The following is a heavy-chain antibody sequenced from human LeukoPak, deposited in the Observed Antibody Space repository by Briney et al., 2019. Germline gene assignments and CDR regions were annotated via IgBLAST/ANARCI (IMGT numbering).Heavy chain of an antibody. Sequence: PSETLSLTCAVYGGSFSGYYWSWIRQPPGKGPEWIGEINHSGSTNYNPSLKSRVTISVDTSKNQFSLKLSSVTAADMAVYYCARGFRAVARFTGYMDVWGKGTTVTVSS. CDR2: INHSGST. D-gene: IGHD6-19*01. J-gene: IGHJ6*03. CDR1: GGSFSGYY. V-gene: IGHV4-34*01. CDR3: ARGFRAVARFTGYMDV.